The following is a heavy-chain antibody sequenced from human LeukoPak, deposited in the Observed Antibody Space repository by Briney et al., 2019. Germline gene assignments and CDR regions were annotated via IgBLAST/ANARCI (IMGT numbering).Heavy chain of an antibody. D-gene: IGHD1-26*01. CDR1: GFTFMRYG. CDR2: INGRGVNT. V-gene: IGHV3-23*01. J-gene: IGHJ3*02. CDR3: ARGGSYLSAFDI. Sequence: GGSLRLSCAASGFTFMRYGMSWVRQAPGKGLEWVSAINGRGVNTFYGDSVKGRFTISRDNSKNTLYLQMNSLRAEDTAVYYCARGGSYLSAFDIWGQGTMVTVSS.